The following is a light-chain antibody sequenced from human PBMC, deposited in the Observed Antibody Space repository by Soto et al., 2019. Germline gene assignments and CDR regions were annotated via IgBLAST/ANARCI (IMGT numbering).Light chain of an antibody. V-gene: IGKV3D-20*02. CDR3: HLSGDSIT. J-gene: IGKJ5*01. Sequence: EVVLTQSPGTLSLSPGERASLSCRASQSFSKNYLAWYQQKPGQAPRLLIYDESKRATCIRVRFSGSGSGTDFTLTIRSLEPEDLAVYFCHLSGDSITFGEGTRLEIK. CDR1: QSFSKNY. CDR2: DES.